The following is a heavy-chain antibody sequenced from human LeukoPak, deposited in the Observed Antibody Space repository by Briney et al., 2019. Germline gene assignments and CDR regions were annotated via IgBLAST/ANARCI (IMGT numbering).Heavy chain of an antibody. CDR3: AREMGLQRYYYYMDV. Sequence: KPSETLSLTCTVSGGSISSGSYYWSWIRQPAGKGLEWIGRIYTSGSTNYNPSLKSRVTISVDTSKNQFSLKLSSVTAADTAVYYCAREMGLQRYYYYMDVWGKGTTVTVSS. CDR2: IYTSGST. D-gene: IGHD2-8*01. J-gene: IGHJ6*03. V-gene: IGHV4-61*02. CDR1: GGSISSGSYY.